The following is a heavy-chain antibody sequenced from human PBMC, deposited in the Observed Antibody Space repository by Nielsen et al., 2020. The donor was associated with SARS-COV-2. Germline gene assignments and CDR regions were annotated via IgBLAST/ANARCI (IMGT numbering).Heavy chain of an antibody. CDR1: GYSFTSYW. J-gene: IGHJ6*03. CDR2: IYPGDSDT. V-gene: IGHV5-51*01. CDR3: ARSRGVVPEEDYYYYMDV. Sequence: GGSLRLSCKGSGYSFTSYWIGWVRQMPGKGLEWMGIIYPGDSDTRYSLSFQGQVTISADKSISTAYLQWSSLKASDTAMYYCARSRGVVPEEDYYYYMDVWGKGTTVTVSS. D-gene: IGHD2-2*01.